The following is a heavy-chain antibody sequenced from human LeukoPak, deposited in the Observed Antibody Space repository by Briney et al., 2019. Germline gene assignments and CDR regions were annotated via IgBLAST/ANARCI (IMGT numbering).Heavy chain of an antibody. D-gene: IGHD3-22*01. V-gene: IGHV1-18*01. J-gene: IGHJ3*02. Sequence: GASVKVSCKASGYTFTSYGISWVRQAPGQGLEWMGWISAYNGNTNYAQKLQGRVTMTTDTSTSTAYMELRSLRSDDTAVYYCARRKTLYYYDSSGAFDIWGQGTMVTVSS. CDR2: ISAYNGNT. CDR3: ARRKTLYYYDSSGAFDI. CDR1: GYTFTSYG.